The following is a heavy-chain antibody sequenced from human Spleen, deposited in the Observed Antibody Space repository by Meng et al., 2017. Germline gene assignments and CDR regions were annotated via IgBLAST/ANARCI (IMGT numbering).Heavy chain of an antibody. J-gene: IGHJ4*02. CDR2: IRSSGSTI. CDR3: ARDELYYYDSSGYSPFDY. CDR1: GFTFSSYW. Sequence: GESLKISCAASGFTFSSYWMSWVRQAPGKGLEWVSYIRSSGSTIYYADSVKGRFTISRDNAKNSLYLQMNSLRAEDTAVYYCARDELYYYDSSGYSPFDYWGQGTLVTVSS. V-gene: IGHV3-48*04. D-gene: IGHD3-22*01.